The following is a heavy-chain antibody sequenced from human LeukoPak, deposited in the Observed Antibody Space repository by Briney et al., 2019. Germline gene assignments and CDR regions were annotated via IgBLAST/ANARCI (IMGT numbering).Heavy chain of an antibody. J-gene: IGHJ5*02. D-gene: IGHD3-22*01. Sequence: GGSLRLSCAASGFTFSTYAMSWVRQAPGKGLEWVSGISGSGGSTYHADSVKGRFTISRDNSKNTVYVQMNSLRAEDTAVYYCAKDPTTYYDTSGYGRYNWFDPWGQGTLVTVSS. V-gene: IGHV3-23*01. CDR1: GFTFSTYA. CDR2: ISGSGGST. CDR3: AKDPTTYYDTSGYGRYNWFDP.